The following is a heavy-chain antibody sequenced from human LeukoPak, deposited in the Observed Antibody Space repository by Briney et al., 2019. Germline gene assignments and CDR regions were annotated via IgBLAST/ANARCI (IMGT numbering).Heavy chain of an antibody. V-gene: IGHV4-39*07. CDR3: ARSDGYGLVGI. Sequence: SDTLSLTCSVSGVSISSGSNFWGWIRQPPGKTQEWIGSIYSSGSPYYTPSLKSRVIILFDTAKNHFSLNLSSVTAADTAVYYCARSDGYGLVGIWGQGTMVTVSS. CDR1: GVSISSGSNF. D-gene: IGHD3-10*01. J-gene: IGHJ3*02. CDR2: IYSSGSP.